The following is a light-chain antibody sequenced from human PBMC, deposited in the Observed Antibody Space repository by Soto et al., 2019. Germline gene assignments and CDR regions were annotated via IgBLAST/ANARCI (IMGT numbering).Light chain of an antibody. J-gene: IGKJ4*01. CDR2: GAS. CDR1: QTINNNY. Sequence: IILTQSPGTLSLSPGERVTLSCKASQTINNNYVAWYQQRPGRAPRLLVYGASARATGIPDRFRGSGARTDFTLTISRLEPEDFAVYYCQHHGDLIGFGGGTKV. CDR3: QHHGDLIG. V-gene: IGKV3-20*01.